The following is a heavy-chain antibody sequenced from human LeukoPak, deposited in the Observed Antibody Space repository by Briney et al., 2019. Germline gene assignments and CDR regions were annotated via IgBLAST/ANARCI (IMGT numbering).Heavy chain of an antibody. CDR3: ARDPTITIFGVVTGPPDWFDP. D-gene: IGHD3-3*01. Sequence: ASVKVSCKASGYTFTSYGISWVRQAPGQGVEWMGWISAYNGNTNYARKLQGRVTMTTDTSTRTADMELRSLRSDDTAVYYCARDPTITIFGVVTGPPDWFDPWGQGTLVTVSS. CDR2: ISAYNGNT. CDR1: GYTFTSYG. V-gene: IGHV1-18*01. J-gene: IGHJ5*02.